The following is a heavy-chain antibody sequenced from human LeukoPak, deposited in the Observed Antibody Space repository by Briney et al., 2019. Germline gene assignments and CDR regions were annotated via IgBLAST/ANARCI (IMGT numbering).Heavy chain of an antibody. Sequence: PGRSLRLSCAASGFTFSSYGMHWVRQAPGKGLEWLAVIWDDGSNKYYADSVKGRFAISRDNSKNTLYLQMNSLRAEDTAVYYCARAEGYYDSSGNDAFDIWGQGTMVTVSS. CDR2: IWDDGSNK. J-gene: IGHJ3*02. V-gene: IGHV3-33*01. CDR1: GFTFSSYG. D-gene: IGHD3-22*01. CDR3: ARAEGYYDSSGNDAFDI.